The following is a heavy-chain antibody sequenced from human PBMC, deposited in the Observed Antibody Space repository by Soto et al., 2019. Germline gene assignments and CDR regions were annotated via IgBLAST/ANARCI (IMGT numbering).Heavy chain of an antibody. Sequence: PSQTLSLTCAISGDSVSSKSAAWNWIRQSPSRGLEWLGRTYYRSKWSTDYAVSLKGRITVNPDTSKNQFSLQLNSVTPEDTAVYYCARALAGSYDYWGQGTLVTVSS. CDR3: ARALAGSYDY. D-gene: IGHD1-26*01. V-gene: IGHV6-1*01. CDR2: TYYRSKWST. J-gene: IGHJ4*02. CDR1: GDSVSSKSAA.